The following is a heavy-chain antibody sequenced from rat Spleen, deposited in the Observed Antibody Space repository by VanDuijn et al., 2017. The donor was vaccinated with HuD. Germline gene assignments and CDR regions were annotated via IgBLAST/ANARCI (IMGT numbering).Heavy chain of an antibody. J-gene: IGHJ2*01. D-gene: IGHD1-12*03. CDR2: MWYDGDT. CDR1: GFSLTSYS. V-gene: IGHV2-34*01. CDR3: ASQYYYEGYYRDY. Sequence: QVQLKESGPGLVQPSETLSLTCTVSGFSLTSYSVSWVRQPSGKGPEWMGRMWYDGDTAYNSALKSRLSISRDTSKNQVFLKMNNLQTEDTAMYFCASQYYYEGYYRDYWGQGVMVTVSS.